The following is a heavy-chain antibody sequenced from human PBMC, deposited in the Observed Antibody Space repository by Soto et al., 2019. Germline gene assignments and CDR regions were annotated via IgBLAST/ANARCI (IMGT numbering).Heavy chain of an antibody. J-gene: IGHJ4*02. D-gene: IGHD2-15*01. CDR2: ISSSSSTI. CDR1: GFTFSSYS. V-gene: IGHV3-48*02. Sequence: GGSLRLSCAASGFTFSSYSMNWVRQAPGKGLEWVSYISSSSSTIYYADSVKGRFTISRDNAKNSLYLQMNSLRDEDTAVYYCARVVNASSTGSSNYFDYWGQGTLVTVSS. CDR3: ARVVNASSTGSSNYFDY.